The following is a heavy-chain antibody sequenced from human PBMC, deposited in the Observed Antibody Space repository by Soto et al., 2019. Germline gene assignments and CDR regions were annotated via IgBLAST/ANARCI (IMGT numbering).Heavy chain of an antibody. J-gene: IGHJ4*02. V-gene: IGHV1-69*02. CDR2: IIPILGIA. Sequence: QVQLVQSGAEVKKPGSSVKVSYKASGGTFSSYTISWVRQAPGQGLEWMGRIIPILGIANYAQKFQGRVTITADKSTSTAYMELSSLRSEDTAVYYCARAYSGYDFLGYWGQGTLVTVSS. D-gene: IGHD5-12*01. CDR3: ARAYSGYDFLGY. CDR1: GGTFSSYT.